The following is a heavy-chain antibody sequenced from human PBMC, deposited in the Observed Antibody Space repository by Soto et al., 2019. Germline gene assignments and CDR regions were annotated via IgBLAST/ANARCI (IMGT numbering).Heavy chain of an antibody. CDR2: IEGSGTIT. J-gene: IGHJ5*01. Sequence: HPGGSLRLSCAASGFMFSTTDMSWVRQAPRKGLEWVTTIEGSGTITYYADSVRGRFTISRDNSKNTVYLQMDSLTADDTAVYYCVKNSGWFNSWGQGTRVTVSS. CDR1: GFMFSTTD. V-gene: IGHV3-23*01. CDR3: VKNSGWFNS. D-gene: IGHD3-10*01.